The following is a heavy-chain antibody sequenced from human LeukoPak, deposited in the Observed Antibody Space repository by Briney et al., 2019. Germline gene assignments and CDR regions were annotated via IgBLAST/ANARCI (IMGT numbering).Heavy chain of an antibody. D-gene: IGHD3-16*01. Sequence: SETLSLTCSVSGNSISSGYYWSWIRQPPGKGLEWIGSIYQTGKTYNNPSLKNRVTISVDTSKNHFSLRLTSVTAADTAVYYCAGGLLAIDPWGQGILVTVSS. CDR2: IYQTGKT. CDR3: AGGLLAIDP. V-gene: IGHV4-38-2*02. J-gene: IGHJ5*02. CDR1: GNSISSGYY.